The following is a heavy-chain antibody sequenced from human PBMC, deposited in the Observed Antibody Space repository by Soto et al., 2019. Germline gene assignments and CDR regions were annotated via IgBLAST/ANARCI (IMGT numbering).Heavy chain of an antibody. CDR3: ARESGENWTYEAH. D-gene: IGHD1-7*01. CDR1: FS. J-gene: IGHJ1*01. CDR2: ITVNGNT. V-gene: IGHV4-4*07. Sequence: FSWSWIRQPAGKGLEWIGRITVNGNTQYTPSFRSRVTMSMDTSRNQFSLNLQSATAADTALYYFARESGENWTYEAHWGQGTLVTVSS.